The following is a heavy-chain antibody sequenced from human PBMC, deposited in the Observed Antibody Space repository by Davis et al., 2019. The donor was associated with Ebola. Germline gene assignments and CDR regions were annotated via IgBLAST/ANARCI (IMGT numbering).Heavy chain of an antibody. CDR1: GYTITSYA. J-gene: IGHJ4*02. Sequence: ASVKVSCKASGYTITSYAMNWVRQAPGQGLEWMGWINTNTGNSTFAQAFTGRFVFYVDSSVNTAYLQINSLRSEDSGVYYCARGGSGDYWGQGTLVTVSP. CDR3: ARGGSGDY. V-gene: IGHV7-4-1*02. CDR2: INTNTGNS. D-gene: IGHD3-10*01.